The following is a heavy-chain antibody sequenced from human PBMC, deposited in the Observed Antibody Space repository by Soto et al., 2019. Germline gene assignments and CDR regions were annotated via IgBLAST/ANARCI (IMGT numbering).Heavy chain of an antibody. V-gene: IGHV3-30*18. D-gene: IGHD2-2*01. Sequence: GGSLRLSCAAYGFTFSHYAMPWVRQAPGKGLELVAVISHDGSDKYYAESMKGRFIISRDNSENTLFLNMNSLNPEDSAVYYCAKENFHLLQAYWGQAT. CDR2: ISHDGSDK. J-gene: IGHJ4*02. CDR3: AKENFHLLQAY. CDR1: GFTFSHYA.